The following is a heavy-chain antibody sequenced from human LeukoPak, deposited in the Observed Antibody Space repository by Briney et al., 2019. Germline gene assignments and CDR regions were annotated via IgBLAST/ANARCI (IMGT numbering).Heavy chain of an antibody. CDR1: GGSISSGGYY. J-gene: IGHJ4*02. D-gene: IGHD6-6*01. V-gene: IGHV4-31*03. CDR3: ARLTRLSTSPDRYYLDY. CDR2: IYYSGST. Sequence: SQTLSLTCTVSGGSISSGGYYWSWIRQHPGKGLEWIGYIYYSGSTYYNPSLKSRVTISVDTSKNQFPLKLSSVTAADSAVYYCARLTRLSTSPDRYYLDYWGQGTLVTVSS.